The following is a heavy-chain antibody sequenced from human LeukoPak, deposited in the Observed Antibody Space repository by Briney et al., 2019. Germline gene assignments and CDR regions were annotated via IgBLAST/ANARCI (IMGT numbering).Heavy chain of an antibody. J-gene: IGHJ3*02. CDR3: ARDTHYYGSGSPAFDI. D-gene: IGHD3-10*01. Sequence: GGSLRLSCEASGFTSSSYSMNWVRQAPWKGLEWVSYISVSSATIHYADSVKGRFTISRDNAKSSLYLQMNSLRAEDTALYYCARDTHYYGSGSPAFDIWGQGTMVTVSS. CDR2: ISVSSATI. CDR1: GFTSSSYS. V-gene: IGHV3-48*01.